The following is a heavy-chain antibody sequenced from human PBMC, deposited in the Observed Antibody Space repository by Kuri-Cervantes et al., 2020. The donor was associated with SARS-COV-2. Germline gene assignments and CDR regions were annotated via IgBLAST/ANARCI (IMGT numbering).Heavy chain of an antibody. CDR1: GYTFTGYY. CDR2: INPNSGGT. V-gene: IGHV1-2*04. D-gene: IGHD4-17*01. CDR3: ARVTTAQGGGFDY. Sequence: ASVKVSCKASGYTFTGYYMHWVRQAPGQGLEWMGWINPNSGGTNYAQKFQGWVTMTTDTSTSTAYMELRSLRSDDTAVYYCARVTTAQGGGFDYWGQGTLVTVSS. J-gene: IGHJ4*02.